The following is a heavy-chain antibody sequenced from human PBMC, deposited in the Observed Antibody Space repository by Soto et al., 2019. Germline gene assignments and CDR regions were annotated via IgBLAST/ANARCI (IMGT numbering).Heavy chain of an antibody. V-gene: IGHV1-69*12. D-gene: IGHD5-12*01. CDR1: GGTFTNSA. CDR2: IMPIFRTP. J-gene: IGHJ6*02. Sequence: QVQLEQSGAEVKKPGSSVKVSCKASGGTFTNSAISWVRQAPGQGLEWMGGIMPIFRTPDYAQKFQGRVTLTADXAXXXVXXELSGLRSDDTVVYYCARDKDRLQLGGNYSYILDVWGQGTTVTVSS. CDR3: ARDKDRLQLGGNYSYILDV.